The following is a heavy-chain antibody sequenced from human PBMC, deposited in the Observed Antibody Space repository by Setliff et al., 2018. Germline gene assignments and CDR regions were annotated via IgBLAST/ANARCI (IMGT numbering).Heavy chain of an antibody. D-gene: IGHD4-17*01. V-gene: IGHV4-39*07. J-gene: IGHJ3*01. CDR3: VRDAGDGYGVDAYAGGGFDF. Sequence: SETLSLTCKVSGDSMNSGVYYWAWIRQPPGKGLEWIGRIYSGGTTYYNSSLKSRVTISVDTSKSQFSLKVTSVTAADTAVYYCVRDAGDGYGVDAYAGGGFDFWGQGTMVTVSS. CDR2: IYSGGTT. CDR1: GDSMNSGVYY.